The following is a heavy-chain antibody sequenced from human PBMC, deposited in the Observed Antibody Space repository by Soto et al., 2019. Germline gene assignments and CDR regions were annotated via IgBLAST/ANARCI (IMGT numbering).Heavy chain of an antibody. CDR2: ISAYNGNT. D-gene: IGHD1-7*01. CDR1: GYTFTSYG. CDR3: ARMGKFDNWNYGGDY. V-gene: IGHV1-18*01. Sequence: ASVKVSCKASGYTFTSYGISWVRQAPGQGLEWMGWISAYNGNTNYAQKLQGRATMTTDTSTSTAYMELRSLRSDDTAVYYCARMGKFDNWNYGGDYWGQGTLVTVSS. J-gene: IGHJ4*02.